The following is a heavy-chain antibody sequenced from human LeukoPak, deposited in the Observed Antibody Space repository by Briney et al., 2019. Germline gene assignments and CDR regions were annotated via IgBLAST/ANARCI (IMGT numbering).Heavy chain of an antibody. J-gene: IGHJ4*02. V-gene: IGHV1-69*13. Sequence: SVKVSCKASGGTFSSYAISWVRQAPGQGLEWMGGIIPTFGTANYAQKFQGRVTITADESTSTAYMELSSLRSEDTAVYYCARGPSLSYDSSGYDYFDYWGQGTLVTVSS. CDR1: GGTFSSYA. CDR3: ARGPSLSYDSSGYDYFDY. CDR2: IIPTFGTA. D-gene: IGHD3-22*01.